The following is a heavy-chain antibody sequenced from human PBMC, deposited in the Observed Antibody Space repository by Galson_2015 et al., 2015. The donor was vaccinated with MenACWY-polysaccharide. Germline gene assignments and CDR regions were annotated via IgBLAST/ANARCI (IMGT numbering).Heavy chain of an antibody. V-gene: IGHV3-30*03. Sequence: SLRLSCAASGVTFSNYGMHWVRQAPGKGLEWVAVISYDGGTKYYADSVKGRFTISRDKSRNTLYLQMDSLRPEDTAVYFCAREGDTYRSSRYGSGGQGTLVTVSS. CDR3: AREGDTYRSSRYGS. CDR1: GVTFSNYG. D-gene: IGHD6-13*01. CDR2: ISYDGGTK. J-gene: IGHJ4*02.